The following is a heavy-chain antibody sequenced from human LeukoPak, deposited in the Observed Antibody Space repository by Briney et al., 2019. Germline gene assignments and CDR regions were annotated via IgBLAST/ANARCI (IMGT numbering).Heavy chain of an antibody. V-gene: IGHV1-2*02. CDR1: GYIFIDYY. CDR2: INPNSGDT. J-gene: IGHJ6*02. Sequence: ASVKVSCKASGYIFIDYYMYWVRQAPGQGREWRGWINPNSGDTKYAQKFQGRVTMTRDTSISTAYMELSRLRSDDTAVYYCARGFYGDYYYYGMDVWGRGTTVTVSS. D-gene: IGHD4-17*01. CDR3: ARGFYGDYYYYGMDV.